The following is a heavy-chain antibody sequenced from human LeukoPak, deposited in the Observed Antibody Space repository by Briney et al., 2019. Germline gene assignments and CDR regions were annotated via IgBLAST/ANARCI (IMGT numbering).Heavy chain of an antibody. CDR2: INYSGST. J-gene: IGHJ4*02. CDR3: VANSADYNTLGSSYKV. CDR1: GGSISNYY. Sequence: SETLSLTCTVSGGSISNYYWSWIRQPPGKGLEWIAYINYSGSTNYNPSLKSRVTISVDTSKNQFSLKLNSVTAADTAVFYCVANSADYNTLGSSYKVWGQGTLVTVSS. D-gene: IGHD3-10*01. V-gene: IGHV4-59*08.